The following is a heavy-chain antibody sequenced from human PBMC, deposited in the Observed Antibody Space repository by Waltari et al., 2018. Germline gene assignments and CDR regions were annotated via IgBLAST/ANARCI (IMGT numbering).Heavy chain of an antibody. CDR1: GASISSRNYY. Sequence: QLQLQESGPGLVKPSETLSLTCTVSGASISSRNYYWGGIRQPPGKGLEWIGTIFYTGTTYYNPSLKSRVTISVDTSKNQFSLKLSSVSAADTAVYYCARHVSNYYDTTGYPPHFDYWGQGTLVTVSS. CDR2: IFYTGTT. D-gene: IGHD3-22*01. CDR3: ARHVSNYYDTTGYPPHFDY. V-gene: IGHV4-39*01. J-gene: IGHJ4*02.